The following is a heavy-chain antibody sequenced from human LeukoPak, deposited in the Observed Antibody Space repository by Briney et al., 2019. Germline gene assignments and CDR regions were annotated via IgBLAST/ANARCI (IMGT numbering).Heavy chain of an antibody. V-gene: IGHV1-69*13. D-gene: IGHD2-15*01. CDR2: ILPIFGTT. CDR3: GRVSCGGNCYSLIGTFDI. J-gene: IGHJ3*02. CDR1: GGTFKNYA. Sequence: GASVKVSRKASGGTFKNYAISWVRQAPGQGLEWMGGILPIFGTTNYAQKFQARVTITADESTSTAYMEMSSLRSEDTAVYYCGRVSCGGNCYSLIGTFDIWGQGTMVTVSS.